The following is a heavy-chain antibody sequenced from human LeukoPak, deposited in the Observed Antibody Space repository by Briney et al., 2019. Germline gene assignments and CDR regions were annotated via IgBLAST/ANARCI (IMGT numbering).Heavy chain of an antibody. D-gene: IGHD3-10*01. CDR2: IGSSSSSI. V-gene: IGHV3-21*01. CDR3: ARVGGFGELYYYGMDV. Sequence: KPGGSLRLSCAASGFTFIDYSMNWVRQAPGKGLEWVSFIGSSSSSIYYADSVKGRFTISRDNAKNSLYLQMNSLRAEDTAVYYCARVGGFGELYYYGMDVWGQGTTVTVSS. CDR1: GFTFIDYS. J-gene: IGHJ6*02.